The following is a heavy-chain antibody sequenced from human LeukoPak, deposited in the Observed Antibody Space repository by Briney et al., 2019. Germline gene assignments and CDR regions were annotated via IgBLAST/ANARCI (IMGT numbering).Heavy chain of an antibody. J-gene: IGHJ5*02. V-gene: IGHV4-34*01. Sequence: SSETLSLTCAVYGGSFIAYYRTWIRQPPGRGLEWIGEINHSGSSNYNSSLRSRVTISVDTSYKQFSLRLSSVTAADTAVYYCAPRGAIEHSDVYGNWLEPWREGTRVTVSS. CDR1: GGSFIAYY. CDR3: APRGAIEHSDVYGNWLEP. CDR2: INHSGSS. D-gene: IGHD5-18*01.